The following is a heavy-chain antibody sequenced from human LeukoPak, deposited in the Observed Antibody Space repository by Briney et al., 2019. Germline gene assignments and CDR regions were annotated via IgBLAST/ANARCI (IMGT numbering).Heavy chain of an antibody. CDR2: IKNKAYGGTT. CDR1: GFTFGDYT. CDR3: TRSNWAYYYDSSGSN. Sequence: GRSLRLSCTGSGFTFGDYTIIWVRQAPGKGLEWVGFIKNKAYGGTTEYAASMKGRFTISRDDSKSIAYLQMNSLETEDTAVYYCTRSNWAYYYDSSGSNWGQGTLVTVSS. J-gene: IGHJ4*02. D-gene: IGHD3-22*01. V-gene: IGHV3-49*04.